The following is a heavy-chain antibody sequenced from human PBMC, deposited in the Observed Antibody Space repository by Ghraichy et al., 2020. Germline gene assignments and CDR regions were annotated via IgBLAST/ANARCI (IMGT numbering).Heavy chain of an antibody. D-gene: IGHD3-10*01. J-gene: IGHJ4*02. CDR1: GFTFSDHY. CDR3: VLLWFGELSGGVY. CDR2: TRNKDNSYTT. V-gene: IGHV3-72*01. Sequence: GGSLRLSCAASGFTFSDHYIDWVRQAPGKGLEWVGRTRNKDNSYTTEYAASVKGRFTISRDDSKNSLYLQMNSLKTEDTAVYYCVLLWFGELSGGVYWGQGTLVTVSS.